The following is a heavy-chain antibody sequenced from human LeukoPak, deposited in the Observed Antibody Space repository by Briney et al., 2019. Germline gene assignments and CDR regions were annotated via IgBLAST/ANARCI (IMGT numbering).Heavy chain of an antibody. Sequence: GGSLRLSCAASGFTVSSNYMSWVRQAPGKGLEWVSVIYSGGSTYYADSVKGRFTISRDNSKNTLYLQMNSLRAEDTGVYYCARNGHYDSSGYYFDYWGQGTLVTVSS. CDR2: IYSGGST. CDR1: GFTVSSNY. V-gene: IGHV3-53*01. D-gene: IGHD3-22*01. J-gene: IGHJ4*02. CDR3: ARNGHYDSSGYYFDY.